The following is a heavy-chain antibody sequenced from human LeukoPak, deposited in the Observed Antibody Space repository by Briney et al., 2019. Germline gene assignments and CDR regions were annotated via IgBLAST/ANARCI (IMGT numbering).Heavy chain of an antibody. CDR3: ARDGYSSSWRYAFDI. D-gene: IGHD6-13*01. J-gene: IGHJ3*02. CDR2: LSSSSSYI. Sequence: GGSLRLSCAASGFTFSSYSMNWVRQAPGKGLEWVSSLSSSSSYIYYADSVKGRFTISRDNAKNSLYLQMNSLRAEDTAVYYCARDGYSSSWRYAFDIWGQGTMVTVSS. V-gene: IGHV3-21*01. CDR1: GFTFSSYS.